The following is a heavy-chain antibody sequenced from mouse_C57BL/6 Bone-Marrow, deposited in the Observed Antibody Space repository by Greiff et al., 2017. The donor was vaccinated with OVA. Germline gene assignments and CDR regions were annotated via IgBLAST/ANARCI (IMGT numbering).Heavy chain of an antibody. CDR3: ARHDDSSGYTWFAY. V-gene: IGHV5-2*01. D-gene: IGHD3-2*02. Sequence: EVKLVESGGGLVQPGESLKLSCESNEYEFPSHDMSWVRQTPGKRLELVAAINRDGGSTYYPDTMERRFIISRDNTKKTLYLQMSRLRSEDTALYYGARHDDSSGYTWFAYWGQGTLVTVSA. J-gene: IGHJ3*01. CDR1: EYEFPSHD. CDR2: INRDGGST.